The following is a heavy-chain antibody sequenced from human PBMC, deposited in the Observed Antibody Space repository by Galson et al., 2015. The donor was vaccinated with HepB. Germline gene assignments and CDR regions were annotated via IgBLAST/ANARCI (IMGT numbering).Heavy chain of an antibody. CDR2: ISYDGRRI. Sequence: SLRLSCAPSGFTLSNYNIHWVRQAPGRGLEWVAAISYDGRRIYYSNSVKGRFTIFRDNSKNTLYLQMNSLRPDGSAVYYCASPTWAQLWFPFDYWGQGTLVTVSS. D-gene: IGHD3-10*01. CDR3: ASPTWAQLWFPFDY. V-gene: IGHV3-30*05. J-gene: IGHJ4*02. CDR1: GFTLSNYN.